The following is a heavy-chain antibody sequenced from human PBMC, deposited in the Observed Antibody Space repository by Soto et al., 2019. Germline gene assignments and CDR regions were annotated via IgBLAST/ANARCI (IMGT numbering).Heavy chain of an antibody. CDR2: IPYHGSNK. Sequence: QVQLVESGGGVVQPGRSLRLSCAASGFTFSSYGMHWVRQAPGKGLEWVAVIPYHGSNKYYADSVKGRFTISRENSKKTLYLLMDCMRAEDAAVYYCAMSIAAHYYYYGMDVWGQGTTVTVSS. CDR3: AMSIAAHYYYYGMDV. D-gene: IGHD6-6*01. V-gene: IGHV3-30*03. J-gene: IGHJ6*02. CDR1: GFTFSSYG.